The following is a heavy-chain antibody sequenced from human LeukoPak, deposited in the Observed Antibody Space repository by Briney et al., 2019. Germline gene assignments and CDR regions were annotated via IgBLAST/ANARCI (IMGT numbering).Heavy chain of an antibody. CDR1: GGSFSSST. V-gene: IGHV1-69*13. Sequence: SVKVSCKASGGSFSSSTINWVRQAPGQGLEWMGEIVPKYYTTNYAQKFQGRVTISAGSSTSTAYMELSSLTSEDTAVYYCARDYTIKAPYFDYWGQGTLVTVSS. J-gene: IGHJ4*02. CDR3: ARDYTIKAPYFDY. D-gene: IGHD5-24*01. CDR2: IVPKYYTT.